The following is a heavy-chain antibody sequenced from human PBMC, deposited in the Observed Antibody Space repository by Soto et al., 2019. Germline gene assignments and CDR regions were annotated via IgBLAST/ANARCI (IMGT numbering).Heavy chain of an antibody. CDR1: GFTFSSYA. CDR2: ISGSGGST. J-gene: IGHJ4*02. Sequence: EVQLLESGGGLVQPGGSLRLSCAASGFTFSSYAMSWVRQAPGKGLEWVSAISGSGGSTYYADSVEGRFTISRDNSKNTLYLQRNSLRAEDTAVYYCAKALPSGWYYFDYWGQGTLVTVSS. V-gene: IGHV3-23*01. D-gene: IGHD6-19*01. CDR3: AKALPSGWYYFDY.